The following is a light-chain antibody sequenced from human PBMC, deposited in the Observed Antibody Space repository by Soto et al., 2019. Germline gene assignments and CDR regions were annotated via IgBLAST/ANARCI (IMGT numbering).Light chain of an antibody. CDR3: QQYGSSPLT. V-gene: IGKV3-20*01. CDR1: QSVSSNY. J-gene: IGKJ4*01. CDR2: GAS. Sequence: EIVLTQTPGTLSLSPGERATLSCRASQSVSSNYLAWYQRKPGKAPRLLIYGASSRATGIPDRFSGSGSGTDFTLTIRRLEPEDFAVYYCQQYGSSPLTFGGGTKVEIK.